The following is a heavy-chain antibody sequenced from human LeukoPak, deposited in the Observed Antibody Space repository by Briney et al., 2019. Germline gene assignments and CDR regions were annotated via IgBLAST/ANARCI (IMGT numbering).Heavy chain of an antibody. J-gene: IGHJ6*02. D-gene: IGHD3-22*01. CDR3: AKDLSSAITSALVLDV. CDR2: ITWNRDNI. CDR1: GFTFDDYA. V-gene: IGHV3-9*01. Sequence: GGSLRLSCAASGFTFDDYAMHWVRQAPGKGLEWVSGITWNRDNIGYGDSVKGRFTISRDKVKNVLYLQMTSLRPEDTALYYCAKDLSSAITSALVLDVWGQGTTVIVSS.